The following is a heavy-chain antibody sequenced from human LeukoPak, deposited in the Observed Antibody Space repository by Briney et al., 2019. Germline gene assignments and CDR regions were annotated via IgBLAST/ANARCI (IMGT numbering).Heavy chain of an antibody. D-gene: IGHD6-19*01. Sequence: PSETLSLTCTVSGGSISSSSYYWGWIRQPPGKGLEWIGSIYYSGSTYYNPSLKSRVTISIDTSKNQFSLKLSSVTAADTAVYYCARDDPRIAVAGMGYWGQGTLVTVSS. J-gene: IGHJ4*02. CDR2: IYYSGST. V-gene: IGHV4-39*07. CDR3: ARDDPRIAVAGMGY. CDR1: GGSISSSSYY.